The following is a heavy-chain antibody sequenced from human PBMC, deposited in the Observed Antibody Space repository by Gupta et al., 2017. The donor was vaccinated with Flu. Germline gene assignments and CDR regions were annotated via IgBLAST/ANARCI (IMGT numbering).Heavy chain of an antibody. CDR2: IITNLGIT. CDR1: GGPFASHT. CDR3: AGEDSVVVPAAIGWFDP. D-gene: IGHD2-2*01. Sequence: QVRLVQSGAEVKKPGSSVKVSCKPSGGPFASHTITWVRQAPGQGLEWMGRIITNLGITSLGQRFQGRLTMTADISTNTAYMELSSLRSGDTAVYYCAGEDSVVVPAAIGWFDPWGQGTLVTVSS. J-gene: IGHJ5*02. V-gene: IGHV1-69*08.